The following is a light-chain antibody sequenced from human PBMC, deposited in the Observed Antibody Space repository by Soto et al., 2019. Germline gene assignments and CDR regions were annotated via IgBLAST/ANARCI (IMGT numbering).Light chain of an antibody. CDR1: SSDVGGYNY. J-gene: IGLJ2*01. V-gene: IGLV2-14*03. CDR3: SSYTSSSTVV. Sequence: QSALTQPASVSGSPGQSIAISCTGTSSDVGGYNYVSWYQQHPGKAPKLIIYDVSNRPSGVSNRLSGSKSGNTASLTISGLQAEDAADYYCSSYTSSSTVVFGGGTKLTVL. CDR2: DVS.